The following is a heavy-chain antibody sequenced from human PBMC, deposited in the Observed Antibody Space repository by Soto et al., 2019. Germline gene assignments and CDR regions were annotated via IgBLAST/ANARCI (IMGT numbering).Heavy chain of an antibody. CDR3: ARGQRVRYFDWSYGMDV. CDR2: ISYDGSNK. CDR1: GFTFSSYA. J-gene: IGHJ6*02. Sequence: PGGSLRLSCAASGFTFSSYAMHWVRQAPGKGLEWVAVISYDGSNKYYADSVKGRFTISRDNSKNTLYLQMNSLRAEDTAVYYCARGQRVRYFDWSYGMDVWGQGTTVTVSS. D-gene: IGHD3-9*01. V-gene: IGHV3-30-3*01.